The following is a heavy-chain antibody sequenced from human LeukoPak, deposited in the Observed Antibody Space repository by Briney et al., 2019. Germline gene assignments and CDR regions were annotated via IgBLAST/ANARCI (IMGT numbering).Heavy chain of an antibody. CDR1: GGTFSSYA. CDR2: ISTYNGHT. D-gene: IGHD1-26*01. CDR3: ARDHAAGWELPLNWFDP. Sequence: VASVKVSCKASGGTFSSYAISWVRQAPGQGLEWMGWISTYNGHTNYAQKFQGRVTMTTDTSTSTASMELRSLRSDDTAVYYCARDHAAGWELPLNWFDPWGQGTLVTVSS. V-gene: IGHV1-18*01. J-gene: IGHJ5*02.